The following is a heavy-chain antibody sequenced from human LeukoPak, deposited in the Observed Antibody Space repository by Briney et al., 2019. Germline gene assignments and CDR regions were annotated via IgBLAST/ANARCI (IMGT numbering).Heavy chain of an antibody. D-gene: IGHD2-15*01. CDR3: ANLRGRGAYACSGASCYSY. V-gene: IGHV3-23*01. CDR2: VSGSGGGT. J-gene: IGHJ4*02. CDR1: GSTFSNYA. Sequence: GGSLRLSCEASGSTFSNYAMSWVRQAPGKGLEWVSGVSGSGGGTYYTDSVKGRFTISRDNSKNTLFLQMNSLRVEDTAGYYCANLRGRGAYACSGASCYSYWGQGTLVTVSP.